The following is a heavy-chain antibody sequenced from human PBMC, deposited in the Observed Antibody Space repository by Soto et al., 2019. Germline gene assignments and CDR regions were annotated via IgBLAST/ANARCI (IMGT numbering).Heavy chain of an antibody. CDR3: AAGSSSWYDDAFDI. J-gene: IGHJ3*02. D-gene: IGHD6-13*01. CDR2: IVVGSGNT. CDR1: GFTSTSSA. Sequence: SVKVSCKASGFTSTSSAVQWVRQARGQRLEWIGWIVVGSGNTNYAQKLQERVTITRDMSTSTAYMELSSLRSEDTAVYYCAAGSSSWYDDAFDIWGQGTMVTVSS. V-gene: IGHV1-58*01.